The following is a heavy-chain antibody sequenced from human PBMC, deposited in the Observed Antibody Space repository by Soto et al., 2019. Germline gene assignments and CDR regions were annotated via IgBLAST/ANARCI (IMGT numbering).Heavy chain of an antibody. CDR1: GFTFSSYA. CDR3: AWTSSRREPDY. V-gene: IGHV3-64*01. CDR2: ISSNGGST. Sequence: EVQLVESGGGLVQPGGSLRLSCAASGFTFSSYAMHWVRQAPGKGLEYVSAISSNGGSTYYANSVKGRFTISRDNSENTLDLQMGSLRAEDMAVYYCAWTSSRREPDYWGQGTLVTVSS. J-gene: IGHJ4*02.